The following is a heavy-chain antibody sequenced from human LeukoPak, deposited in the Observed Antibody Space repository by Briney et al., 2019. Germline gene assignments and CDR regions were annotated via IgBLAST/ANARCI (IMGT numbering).Heavy chain of an antibody. Sequence: GASVKVSCKASGYTFTGYYMHWVRQAPGQGLEWMGWINPNSGGTNYAQKFQGRVTTTRDTSISTAYMELSRLRSDDTAVYYCARGGITMVRGVNTDYWGQGTLVTVSS. CDR1: GYTFTGYY. D-gene: IGHD3-10*01. J-gene: IGHJ4*02. CDR2: INPNSGGT. CDR3: ARGGITMVRGVNTDY. V-gene: IGHV1-2*02.